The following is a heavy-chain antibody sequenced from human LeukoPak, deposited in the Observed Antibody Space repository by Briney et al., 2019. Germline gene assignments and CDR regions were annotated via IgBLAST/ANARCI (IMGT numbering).Heavy chain of an antibody. CDR2: IYYSGST. CDR1: GGFIGSYY. CDR3: ARSHYYGSGSFFDY. D-gene: IGHD3-10*01. J-gene: IGHJ4*02. Sequence: SETLSLTCTVSGGFIGSYYWSWIRQPPGKGLEWIGYIYYSGSTNYNPSLKSRVTISVDTSKNQFSLKLSSVTAADTAVYYCARSHYYGSGSFFDYWGQGTLVTVSS. V-gene: IGHV4-59*01.